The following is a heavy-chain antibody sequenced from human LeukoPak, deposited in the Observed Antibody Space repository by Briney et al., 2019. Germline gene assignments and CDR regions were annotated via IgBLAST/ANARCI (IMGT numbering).Heavy chain of an antibody. CDR1: GFTFSNYW. CDR3: AREGYSTFDP. Sequence: GGCLRLSCAASGFTFSNYWMSWVRQAPGNGLEWVATIKLDGSSKYYGDSVKGRFTISRDNAKNSLYLQMSSLRDEDTAVYYCAREGYSTFDPWGQGTLVTVSS. J-gene: IGHJ5*02. D-gene: IGHD2-15*01. V-gene: IGHV3-7*04. CDR2: IKLDGSSK.